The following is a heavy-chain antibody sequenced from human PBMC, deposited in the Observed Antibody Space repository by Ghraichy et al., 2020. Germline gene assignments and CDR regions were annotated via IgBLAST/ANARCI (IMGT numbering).Heavy chain of an antibody. D-gene: IGHD5-24*01. Sequence: ASVKVSCKASGYTFTSYYMHWVRQAPGQGLEWMGIINPSGGSTSYAQKFQGRVTMTRDTSTSTVYMELSSLRSEDTAVYYCAGGDGYKPDYYGMDVWGQGTTVTVSS. V-gene: IGHV1-46*01. CDR2: INPSGGST. CDR1: GYTFTSYY. J-gene: IGHJ6*02. CDR3: AGGDGYKPDYYGMDV.